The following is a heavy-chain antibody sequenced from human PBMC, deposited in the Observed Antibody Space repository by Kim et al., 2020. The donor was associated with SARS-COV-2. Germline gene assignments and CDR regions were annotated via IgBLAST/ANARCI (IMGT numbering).Heavy chain of an antibody. Sequence: VHSVKGRFTISRDNAKNSLYLQMNSLRAEDTAVYYCARDLAWLLAHDYWGQGTLVTVSS. J-gene: IGHJ4*02. V-gene: IGHV3-7*03. D-gene: IGHD3-3*01. CDR3: ARDLAWLLAHDY.